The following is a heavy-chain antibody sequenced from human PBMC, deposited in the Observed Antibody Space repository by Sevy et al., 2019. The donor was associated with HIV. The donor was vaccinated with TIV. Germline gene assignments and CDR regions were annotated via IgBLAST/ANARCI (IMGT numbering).Heavy chain of an antibody. Sequence: GGSLRLSCAASGFTFSSYWMSWVRLAPGKGLEWVANIKQDGSEKYYVDSVKGRFTISRDNAKNSLYLQMNSLRAEDTAVYYCARGRHNWENYYYYYGMDVWGQGTTVTVSS. CDR1: GFTFSSYW. CDR3: ARGRHNWENYYYYYGMDV. J-gene: IGHJ6*02. CDR2: IKQDGSEK. V-gene: IGHV3-7*01. D-gene: IGHD1-20*01.